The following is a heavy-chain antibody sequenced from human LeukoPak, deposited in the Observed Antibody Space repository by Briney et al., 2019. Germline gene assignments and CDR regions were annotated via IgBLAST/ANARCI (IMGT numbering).Heavy chain of an antibody. CDR1: GLTFDVYD. CDR2: ITWSNGEI. CDR3: AKSLRNGSGWASDY. J-gene: IGHJ4*02. D-gene: IGHD6-19*01. V-gene: IGHV3-9*01. Sequence: PGRSLRLSCAASGLTFDVYDVHWVRQAPGKGLEWVSGITWSNGEIAYADSVKGRFTISRDNAKMYLQMNSLRTEDTAVYYCAKSLRNGSGWASDYWGQGTLVTVSS.